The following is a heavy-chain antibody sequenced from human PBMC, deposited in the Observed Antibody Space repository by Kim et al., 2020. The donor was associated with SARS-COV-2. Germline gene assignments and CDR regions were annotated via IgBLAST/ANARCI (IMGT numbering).Heavy chain of an antibody. CDR1: GYSISSGYY. Sequence: SETLSLTCTVSGYSISSGYYWGWFRQPPGKGLEWIGSISHSGSTYFNPPLKSRVTMSVDTSKNQFSLRLSSVTAADTAVFFCARDIVVVVATTPRMYYFDYWGQGTLVTVSS. CDR2: ISHSGST. J-gene: IGHJ4*02. CDR3: ARDIVVVVATTPRMYYFDY. D-gene: IGHD2-15*01. V-gene: IGHV4-38-2*02.